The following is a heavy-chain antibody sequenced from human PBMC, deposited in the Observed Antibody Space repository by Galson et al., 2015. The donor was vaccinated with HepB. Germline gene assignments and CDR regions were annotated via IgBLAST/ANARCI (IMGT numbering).Heavy chain of an antibody. V-gene: IGHV3-74*01. Sequence: SLRLSCAASGFIFSDYWMHWVRQPPGRGLVWVSRISTDGSSTTYADSMKGRFTVSRDNAKNTMDLQMYGLTVEDTGVYFCARKGQWDLPLEIWGQGTLVTVSS. CDR2: ISTDGSST. CDR1: GFIFSDYW. CDR3: ARKGQWDLPLEI. J-gene: IGHJ4*02. D-gene: IGHD1-26*01.